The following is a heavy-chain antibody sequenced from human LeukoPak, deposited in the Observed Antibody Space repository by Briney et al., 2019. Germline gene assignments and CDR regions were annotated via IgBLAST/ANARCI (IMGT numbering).Heavy chain of an antibody. CDR2: INPNSGGT. Sequence: GASVKVSCKASGYTFTGYYMHWVRQAPGQGLEWMGWINPNSGGTNYAQKFQGRVTMTRDTSISTAYMELSRLRSDDTAVYYCARGNMITFGGVIVIGDYWGQGTLVTVSS. D-gene: IGHD3-16*02. V-gene: IGHV1-2*02. CDR1: GYTFTGYY. CDR3: ARGNMITFGGVIVIGDY. J-gene: IGHJ4*02.